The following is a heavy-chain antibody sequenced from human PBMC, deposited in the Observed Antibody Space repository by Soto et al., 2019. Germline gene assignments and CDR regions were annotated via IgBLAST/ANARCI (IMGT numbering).Heavy chain of an antibody. J-gene: IGHJ4*02. Sequence: ASLKGSCTASGYTFTSYCISCVRQAPGQGLEWMGWISAYNGNTNYAQKLQGRVTMTTDTSTSTAYMELRSLRSDDTAVYYCARAHDSSWSGPFDYWGQGTLVTVSS. CDR3: ARAHDSSWSGPFDY. CDR2: ISAYNGNT. CDR1: GYTFTSYC. V-gene: IGHV1-18*04. D-gene: IGHD6-13*01.